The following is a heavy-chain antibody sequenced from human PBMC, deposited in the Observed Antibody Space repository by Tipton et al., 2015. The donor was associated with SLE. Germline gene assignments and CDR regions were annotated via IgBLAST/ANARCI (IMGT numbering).Heavy chain of an antibody. J-gene: IGHJ3*02. D-gene: IGHD4-17*01. CDR2: IYTSGST. CDR3: ASGSHDYGFRAFDI. CDR1: GGSISSGSYY. Sequence: TLSLTCTVSGGSISSGSYYWSWIRQPAGKGLEWIGRIYTSGSTNYNPSLKSRVTISVDTSKNQFSLKLSSVTAADTAVYYCASGSHDYGFRAFDIWGQGTMVTVSS. V-gene: IGHV4-61*02.